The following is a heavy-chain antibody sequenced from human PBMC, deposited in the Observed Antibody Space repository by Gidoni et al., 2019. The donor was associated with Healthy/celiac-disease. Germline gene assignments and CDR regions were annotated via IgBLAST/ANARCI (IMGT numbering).Heavy chain of an antibody. J-gene: IGHJ4*02. Sequence: EVQLLESGGGLVQPGGSLRLSCAASGFTFSSYAMSWVRQAPGKGLEWFSAISGSGGSTYYADSVKGRFTISRDNSKNTLYLQMNSLRAEDTAVYYCAKKRADYGDHFDYWGQGTLVTVSS. CDR2: ISGSGGST. V-gene: IGHV3-23*01. CDR3: AKKRADYGDHFDY. D-gene: IGHD4-17*01. CDR1: GFTFSSYA.